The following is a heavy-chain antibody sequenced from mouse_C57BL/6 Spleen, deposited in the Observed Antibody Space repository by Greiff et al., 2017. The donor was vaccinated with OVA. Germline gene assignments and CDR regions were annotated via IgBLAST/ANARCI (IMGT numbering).Heavy chain of an antibody. V-gene: IGHV1-26*01. CDR3: ARWYGSSYVRAMDY. CDR2: INPNNGGT. CDR1: GYTFTDYY. J-gene: IGHJ4*01. Sequence: VQLQQSGPELVKPGASVKISCKASGYTFTDYYMNWVKQSHGKSLEWIGDINPNNGGTSYNQKFKGKATLTVDKSSSTAYMELRSLTSEDSAVYYCARWYGSSYVRAMDYWGQGTSVTVSS. D-gene: IGHD1-1*01.